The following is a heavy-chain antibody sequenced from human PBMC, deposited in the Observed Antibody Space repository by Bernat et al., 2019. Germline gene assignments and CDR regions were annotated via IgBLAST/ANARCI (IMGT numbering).Heavy chain of an antibody. V-gene: IGHV3-33*01. J-gene: IGHJ4*02. CDR3: PSSIAARHTELDY. Sequence: QVQLVESGGGVVQPGRSLRLSCAASGFTFSSYGMHWVRQAPGKGLEWVAVIWYDGSNKYYADSVKGRFTISRDNSKNTLYLQMNSLRAEDTAVYYCPSSIAARHTELDYWGQGTLVTVSS. CDR2: IWYDGSNK. CDR1: GFTFSSYG. D-gene: IGHD6-6*01.